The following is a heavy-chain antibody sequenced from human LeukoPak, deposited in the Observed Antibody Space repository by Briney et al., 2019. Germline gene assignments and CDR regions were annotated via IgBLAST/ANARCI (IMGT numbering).Heavy chain of an antibody. Sequence: GASVKVSCKASVYTFTSYDINWVRQATGQGLEWMGWMNPNSGNTGYAQKFQGRVTMTRNTSISTAYMGLSSLRSEDTAVYYCARDCDIAVAGFDYFDYWGQGTLVTVSS. CDR2: MNPNSGNT. D-gene: IGHD6-19*01. J-gene: IGHJ4*02. CDR3: ARDCDIAVAGFDYFDY. V-gene: IGHV1-8*01. CDR1: VYTFTSYD.